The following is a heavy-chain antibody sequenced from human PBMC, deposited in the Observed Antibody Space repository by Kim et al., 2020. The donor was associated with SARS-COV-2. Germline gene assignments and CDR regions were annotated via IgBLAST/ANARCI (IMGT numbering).Heavy chain of an antibody. D-gene: IGHD2-2*01. CDR2: IWNDGSNK. V-gene: IGHV3-33*07. CDR1: GFTFSNYG. Sequence: GGSLRLSCAASGFTFSNYGMYWVRQAPGKGLEWVAVIWNDGSNKYYADSVKGRFTISRDNSKNTLYLQMNSLRADDTAVYYCARDNGALGYHLVHGYYYSYVMDVWGQGTTVTVSS. CDR3: ARDNGALGYHLVHGYYYSYVMDV. J-gene: IGHJ6*02.